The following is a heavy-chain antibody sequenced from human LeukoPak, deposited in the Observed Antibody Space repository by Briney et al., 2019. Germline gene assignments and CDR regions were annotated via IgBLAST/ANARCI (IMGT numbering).Heavy chain of an antibody. CDR3: ARELKVGNTGYYFDY. J-gene: IGHJ4*02. V-gene: IGHV4-59*01. CDR1: VGSISNYY. CDR2: IYYSGSA. Sequence: SETLSLTCTVSVGSISNYYWSWIRQPPGKGLECIGYIYYSGSAYYNPSLKSPTTISVDTSRNQFSLKLASVTAADTAVYYCARELKVGNTGYYFDYWGQGALVTVSS. D-gene: IGHD2/OR15-2a*01.